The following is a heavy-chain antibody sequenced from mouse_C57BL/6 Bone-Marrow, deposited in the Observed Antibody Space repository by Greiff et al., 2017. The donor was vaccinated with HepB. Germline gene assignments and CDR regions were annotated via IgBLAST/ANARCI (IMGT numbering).Heavy chain of an antibody. CDR2: IHPSDSDT. J-gene: IGHJ4*01. V-gene: IGHV1-74*01. D-gene: IGHD2-1*01. Sequence: QVQLQQSGAELVKPGASVKVSCKASGYTFTSYWMHWVKQRPGQGLEWIGRIHPSDSDTNYNQKFKGKATLTVDKSSSTAYMQLSSLTSEDSAVYYCASHYGNYHYAMDYWGQGTSVTVSS. CDR3: ASHYGNYHYAMDY. CDR1: GYTFTSYW.